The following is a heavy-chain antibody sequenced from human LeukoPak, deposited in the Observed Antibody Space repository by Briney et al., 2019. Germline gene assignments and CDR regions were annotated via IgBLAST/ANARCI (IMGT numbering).Heavy chain of an antibody. J-gene: IGHJ4*02. Sequence: ASVKVSCKASGYTFTSYDINWVRQATGQGLEWKGWMNPNSGNTGYAQKFQGRVTMTRNTSISTAYMELSSLRSEDTAVYYCARGLIAARPDDDYWGQGTLVTVSS. CDR3: ARGLIAARPDDDY. CDR2: MNPNSGNT. CDR1: GYTFTSYD. D-gene: IGHD6-6*01. V-gene: IGHV1-8*01.